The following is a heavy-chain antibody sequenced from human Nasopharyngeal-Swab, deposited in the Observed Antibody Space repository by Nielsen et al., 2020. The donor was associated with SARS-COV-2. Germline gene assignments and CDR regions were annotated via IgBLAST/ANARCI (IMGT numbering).Heavy chain of an antibody. Sequence: GESLKISCAVSGFNFSSYSMSWVRQAPGKGLEWLATIKQGGGERYYVDSVKGRLTISSDNAKNSLYLQMNSLRAEDTAAYYCARDGQSRTNWFDPWGQGTVVTVSS. J-gene: IGHJ5*02. CDR3: ARDGQSRTNWFDP. CDR1: GFNFSSYS. D-gene: IGHD1-7*01. V-gene: IGHV3-7*01. CDR2: IKQGGGER.